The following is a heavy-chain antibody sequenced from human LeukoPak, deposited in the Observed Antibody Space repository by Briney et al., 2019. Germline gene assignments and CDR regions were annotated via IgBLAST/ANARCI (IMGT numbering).Heavy chain of an antibody. Sequence: GGSLRLSCRFSGLSFGDSAVTWVRQAPGKGLEWVGCTRSKVYRGSTDYAASVKDRFIISRDESNSIAYLQMDRLRIEDTAVYYCARGERDFGYWGQGTLVTVSS. V-gene: IGHV3-49*04. CDR1: GLSFGDSA. CDR2: TRSKVYRGST. D-gene: IGHD3-16*01. J-gene: IGHJ4*02. CDR3: ARGERDFGY.